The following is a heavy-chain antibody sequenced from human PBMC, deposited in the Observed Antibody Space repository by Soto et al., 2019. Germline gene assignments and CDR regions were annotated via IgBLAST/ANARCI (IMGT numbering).Heavy chain of an antibody. V-gene: IGHV3-11*06. D-gene: IGHD3-10*01. CDR2: ISSSSSYT. CDR1: GFTFSDYY. J-gene: IGHJ6*02. Sequence: QVQLVESGGGLVKPGGSLRLSCAASGFTFSDYYMSWIRQAPGKGLEWVSYISSSSSYTNYADSVKGRFTISRDNAKNSLYLQMNSLRAEDTAVYYCAREKYYGSGSYSPYYYYGMDVWGQGTTVTVSS. CDR3: AREKYYGSGSYSPYYYYGMDV.